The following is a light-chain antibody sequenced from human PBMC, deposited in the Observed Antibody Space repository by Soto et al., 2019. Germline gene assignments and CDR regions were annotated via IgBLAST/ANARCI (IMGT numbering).Light chain of an antibody. CDR3: SSFTGPTTLDV. Sequence: QSALTQPASVSGSPGQSVTISCTGPSSDVGAYKYVSWYQKHPGKAPKLMIYGVSNRPSGVSNRFSGSKSGNTAFLTISVLQPEDEADYYCSSFTGPTTLDVFGTGTKLTVL. V-gene: IGLV2-14*03. J-gene: IGLJ1*01. CDR1: SSDVGAYKY. CDR2: GVS.